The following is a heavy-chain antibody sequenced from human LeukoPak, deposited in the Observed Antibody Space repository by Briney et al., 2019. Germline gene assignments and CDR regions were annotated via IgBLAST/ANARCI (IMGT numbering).Heavy chain of an antibody. CDR3: ARGWYSSSWFFDY. CDR2: INHSGST. D-gene: IGHD6-13*01. CDR1: GGSFSGYY. V-gene: IGHV4-34*01. Sequence: SETLSLTCAVYGGSFSGYYWSWIRQPPGKGLEWIGEINHSGSTNYNPSLKSRVTISVDTSKNRFSLKLSSVTAADTAVYYCARGWYSSSWFFDYWGQGTLVTVSS. J-gene: IGHJ4*02.